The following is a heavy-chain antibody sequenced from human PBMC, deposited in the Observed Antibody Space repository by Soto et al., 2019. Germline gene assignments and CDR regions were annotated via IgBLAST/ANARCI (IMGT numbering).Heavy chain of an antibody. J-gene: IGHJ4*02. CDR2: MNPNGGNT. Sequence: GASVKVSCKASGYTFTSYDINWVRQATGQGLECMGWMNPNGGNTGYAQKFQGRVTMTRXTXXSXXXMXLXXLRSEDTAVYCCARGARGRGSSTCFDYWGQGTLVTVSS. CDR3: ARGARGRGSSTCFDY. V-gene: IGHV1-8*01. D-gene: IGHD6-13*01. CDR1: GYTFTSYD.